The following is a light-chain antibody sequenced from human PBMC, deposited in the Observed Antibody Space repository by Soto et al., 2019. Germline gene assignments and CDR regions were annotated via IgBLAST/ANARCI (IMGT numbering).Light chain of an antibody. J-gene: IGKJ1*01. CDR3: HQYNNWPWT. CDR2: AAS. Sequence: ETVMTQSPVTLSVSPGDTATLSCRASQRVSSHLAWYQQKPGQAPRLLIYAASTRATGIPVRFSGSGSETEFTLTIRSXQSEDSALYYCHQYNNWPWTFGQGTKVDIK. CDR1: QRVSSH. V-gene: IGKV3-15*01.